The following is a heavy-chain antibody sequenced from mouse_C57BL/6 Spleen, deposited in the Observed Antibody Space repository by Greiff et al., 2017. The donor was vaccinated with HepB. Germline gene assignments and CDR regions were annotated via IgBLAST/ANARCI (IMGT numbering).Heavy chain of an antibody. V-gene: IGHV2-2*01. CDR3: AREGGSQSWFAY. Sequence: VQLQESGPGLVQPSQSLSITCTVSGFSLTSYGVHWVRQSPGKGLEWLGVIWSGGSTDYTAAFISRLSISKDNSKSQVFFKMNSMQADDTAIYYCAREGGSQSWFAYWGQGTLVTVSA. CDR1: GFSLTSYG. J-gene: IGHJ3*01. D-gene: IGHD1-1*02. CDR2: IWSGGST.